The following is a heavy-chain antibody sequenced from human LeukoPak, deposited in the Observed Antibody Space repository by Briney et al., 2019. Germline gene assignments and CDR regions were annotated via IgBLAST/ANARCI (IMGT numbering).Heavy chain of an antibody. CDR2: ISWNSVTI. Sequence: GGSLRLSCAVSGFTFDDYAMHWVRQAPGKGLERVSGISWNSVTIGYADFVKGRFTISRDNAKNSLYLQMNGLRAEDTALYYCAKIDYGGNDWGQGTLVTVSS. CDR1: GFTFDDYA. D-gene: IGHD4-23*01. CDR3: AKIDYGGND. V-gene: IGHV3-9*01. J-gene: IGHJ4*02.